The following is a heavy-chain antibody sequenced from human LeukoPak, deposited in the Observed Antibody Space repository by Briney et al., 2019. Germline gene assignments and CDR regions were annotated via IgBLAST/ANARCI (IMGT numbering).Heavy chain of an antibody. D-gene: IGHD3-22*01. J-gene: IGHJ4*02. CDR3: ASGGISSGYYDFDY. V-gene: IGHV3-66*02. Sequence: GGSLRLSCAASGFTFSSYSMNWVRQAPGKGLEWVSVIYSGGSTYYADSVKGRFTISRDNSKNTLYLQMSSLRAEDTAVYYCASGGISSGYYDFDYWGQGTLVTVSS. CDR2: IYSGGST. CDR1: GFTFSSYS.